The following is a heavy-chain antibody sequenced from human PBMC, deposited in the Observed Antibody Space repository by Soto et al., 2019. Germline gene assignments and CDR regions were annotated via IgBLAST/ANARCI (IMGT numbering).Heavy chain of an antibody. CDR2: ISGRGGST. CDR3: AKDSTVTTSLYSYYYGLDV. Sequence: GGSPEISCAASGFTFNNYAMSWVRQAPDKGLEWVSAISGRGGSTYYADSVKGRFTISRDNSKNTLFLQMNSLRAEDTAVYYCAKDSTVTTSLYSYYYGLDVWGQGTTVTVSS. D-gene: IGHD4-17*01. J-gene: IGHJ6*02. V-gene: IGHV3-23*01. CDR1: GFTFNNYA.